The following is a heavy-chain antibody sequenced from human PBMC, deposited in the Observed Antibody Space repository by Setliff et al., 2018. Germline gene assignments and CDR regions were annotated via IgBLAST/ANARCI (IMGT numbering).Heavy chain of an antibody. Sequence: PGGSLRLSCSASGFTFSRYAMHWVRQAPGKGLESVSAISSTGIPIYYADSVKARFTISRDDGKNTLFLQMTSLRADDTAVYYCVKDPSVYGADSGSIWGQGTMVTVS. CDR1: GFTFSRYA. J-gene: IGHJ3*02. D-gene: IGHD2-21*02. V-gene: IGHV3-64D*09. CDR3: VKDPSVYGADSGSI. CDR2: ISSTGIPI.